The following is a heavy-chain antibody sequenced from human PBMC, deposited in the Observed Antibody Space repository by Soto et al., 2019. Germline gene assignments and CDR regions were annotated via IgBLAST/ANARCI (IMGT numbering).Heavy chain of an antibody. CDR2: VDPNGGGS. CDR3: APWVDSGDFEGFVF. Sequence: ASVKVSCKTSGYRFTDYKLHWVRQAPGQGLEWMGWVDPNGGGSNSAQKFQGSVTMTWDTSITTAYLDLTRLTTNDTATYFCAPWVDSGDFEGFVFWG. V-gene: IGHV1-2*04. J-gene: IGHJ1*01. CDR1: GYRFTDYK. D-gene: IGHD4-17*01.